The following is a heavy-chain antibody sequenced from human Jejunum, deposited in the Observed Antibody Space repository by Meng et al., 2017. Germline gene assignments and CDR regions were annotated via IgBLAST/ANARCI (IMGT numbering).Heavy chain of an antibody. J-gene: IGHJ6*02. CDR1: GGSISGYY. D-gene: IGHD3-10*01. V-gene: IGHV4-59*01. Sequence: SETLSLTCSVSGGSISGYYCSWIRQPPGKGLEWIGYIHDSGNTKYNPSLESRVSISLDTSNNQFSLKLSPVTAADTAMYYCSRGWGYGSGTYYNVGRVCLYGMDVWGPGTTVTVSS. CDR2: IHDSGNT. CDR3: SRGWGYGSGTYYNVGRVCLYGMDV.